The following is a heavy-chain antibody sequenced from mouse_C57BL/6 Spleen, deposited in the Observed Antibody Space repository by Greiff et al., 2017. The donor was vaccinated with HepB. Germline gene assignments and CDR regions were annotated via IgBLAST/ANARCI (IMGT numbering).Heavy chain of an antibody. Sequence: QVQLKQSGPELVKPGASVKISCKASGYAFSSSWMNWVKQRPGKGLEWIGRIYPGDGDTNYNGKFKGKATLTADKSSSTAYMQLSSLTSEDSAVYFCAREGLGFYYYAMDYWGQGTSVTVSS. CDR1: GYAFSSSW. D-gene: IGHD3-3*01. CDR2: IYPGDGDT. V-gene: IGHV1-82*01. J-gene: IGHJ4*01. CDR3: AREGLGFYYYAMDY.